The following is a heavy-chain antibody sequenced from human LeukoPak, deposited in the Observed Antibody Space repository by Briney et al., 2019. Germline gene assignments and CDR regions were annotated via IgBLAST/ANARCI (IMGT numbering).Heavy chain of an antibody. CDR1: GYTFTGYY. CDR2: INPNSGGT. D-gene: IGHD3-10*01. Sequence: ASVKVSCKASGYTFTGYYMHWVRHAPGQGLEWMGRINPNSGGTNYAQKFQGRVTMTRDTSISTAYMELSRLRSDDTAVYYCARETYDYGSGSLFDYWGQGTLVTVSS. V-gene: IGHV1-2*06. J-gene: IGHJ4*02. CDR3: ARETYDYGSGSLFDY.